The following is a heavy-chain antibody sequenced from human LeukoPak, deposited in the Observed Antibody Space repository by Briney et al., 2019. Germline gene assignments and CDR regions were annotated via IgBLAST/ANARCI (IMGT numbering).Heavy chain of an antibody. CDR2: ITSTTNI. Sequence: PGGSLRLSCAASGFTFSDFNMNWVRQPPGKGLEWVASITSTTNIYYADSVKGRFTISRDNAKNSMYLQMNSLRADDTAVYFCSRILSISVTGTYDYWGQGTLVTVSS. D-gene: IGHD6-19*01. V-gene: IGHV3-69-1*02. CDR1: GFTFSDFN. J-gene: IGHJ4*02. CDR3: SRILSISVTGTYDY.